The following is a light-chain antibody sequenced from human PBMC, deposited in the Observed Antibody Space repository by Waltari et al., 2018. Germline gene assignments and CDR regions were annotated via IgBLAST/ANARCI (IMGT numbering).Light chain of an antibody. J-gene: IGKJ1*01. CDR1: QSVLYNSNDKNY. V-gene: IGKV4-1*01. CDR3: QQYYRSRT. CDR2: WAS. Sequence: DIVMTQSPDSLAVSLGERATIHCKSSQSVLYNSNDKNYLAWYQQKPGQPPKLLIYWASTRESGVPYRFSGSGSGTDFTLTISSLQAEDVAVYYCQQYYRSRTFGQGTKVEIK.